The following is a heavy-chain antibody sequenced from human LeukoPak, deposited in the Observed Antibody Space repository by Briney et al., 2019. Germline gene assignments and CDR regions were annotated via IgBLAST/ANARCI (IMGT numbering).Heavy chain of an antibody. D-gene: IGHD2-15*01. CDR3: VVGGSPGY. CDR1: GLAFSAYK. V-gene: IGHV3-74*01. J-gene: IGHJ4*02. Sequence: QSGGSLRLSCAASGLAFSAYKMHWVRQAPRKGLVWVSRISTDGYTTDYADFVQGRFTASGDNTKNTWSLEMNSLRAEDTAVYYCVVGGSPGYWGQGTLVTVSS. CDR2: ISTDGYTT.